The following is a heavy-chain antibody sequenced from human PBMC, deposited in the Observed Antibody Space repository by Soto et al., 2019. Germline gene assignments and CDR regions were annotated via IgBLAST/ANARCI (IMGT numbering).Heavy chain of an antibody. CDR2: IYHSGKT. Sequence: PSETLSLTCVVSGYSISSGYYWAWVRQPPGKELEWIGSIYHSGKTYYKPSLRSRVTVSVDTSKNQFSMKLISVTAADTAVYYCARDKRVTMIGGWFDPWGQGTLGTVSS. D-gene: IGHD3-22*01. J-gene: IGHJ5*02. CDR3: ARDKRVTMIGGWFDP. V-gene: IGHV4-38-2*02. CDR1: GYSISSGYY.